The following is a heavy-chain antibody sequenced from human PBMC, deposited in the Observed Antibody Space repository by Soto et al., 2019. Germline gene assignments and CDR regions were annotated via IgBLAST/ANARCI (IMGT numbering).Heavy chain of an antibody. J-gene: IGHJ4*02. CDR2: ISGSGGST. CDR1: GFTFSSYG. Sequence: EVQLLESGGGLVQPGGSLRLSCAASGFTFSSYGMSWVRQAPGKGLEWVSGISGSGGSTYYAESVKGRFTISRDNPKNTLYLQMNSLRAEDTAVYYCAKEGRYSRSRGYFAYWGQGTLVTVSS. CDR3: AKEGRYSRSRGYFAY. V-gene: IGHV3-23*01. D-gene: IGHD6-13*01.